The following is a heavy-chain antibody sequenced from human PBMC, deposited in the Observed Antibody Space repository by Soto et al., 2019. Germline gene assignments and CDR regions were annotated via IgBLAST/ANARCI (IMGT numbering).Heavy chain of an antibody. V-gene: IGHV3-23*01. D-gene: IGHD6-19*01. Sequence: EAQLLESGGDLVQPGGSLRLSCAASGFTFGNYAMSWVRQAPGMGLEWVSSVSETGDAYYADSVKGRFTMYRGNSENTQYLQMSSLRAEDTAVYYCAKGMGSSAWSDSDTWGQGTPVTVSS. CDR1: GFTFGNYA. J-gene: IGHJ5*02. CDR3: AKGMGSSAWSDSDT. CDR2: VSETGDA.